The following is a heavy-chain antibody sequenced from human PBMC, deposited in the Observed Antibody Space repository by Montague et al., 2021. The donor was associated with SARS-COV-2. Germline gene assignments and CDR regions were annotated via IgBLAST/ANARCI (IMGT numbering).Heavy chain of an antibody. CDR2: IDRTKST. D-gene: IGHD1-26*01. CDR1: RGTKAQN. Sequence: SETLSLTCSRLCRGTKAQNGRAHVRTPVTVADRMREIDRTKSTKYKPSLKSRVSMSVDKSWNQFSLRLTSVTAADTAIYYCARKGSGRSDLAYWGQGTLVTGSS. V-gene: IGHV4-34*10. CDR3: ARKGSGRSDLAY. J-gene: IGHJ4*02.